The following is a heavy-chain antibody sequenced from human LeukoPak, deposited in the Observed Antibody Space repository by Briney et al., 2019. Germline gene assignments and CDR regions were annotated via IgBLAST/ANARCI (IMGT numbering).Heavy chain of an antibody. CDR1: GYTFTGYY. D-gene: IGHD3-9*01. J-gene: IGHJ4*02. V-gene: IGHV1-2*02. CDR3: ATYYDILTGYQSFDY. Sequence: GASVKVSCKASGYTFTGYYMQWLRQAPGQGLEWMGWINPNSGGTNYAQKFQGRVTMTRDTSISTAYMELSRLRSDDTAVYYCATYYDILTGYQSFDYWGQGTLVTVSS. CDR2: INPNSGGT.